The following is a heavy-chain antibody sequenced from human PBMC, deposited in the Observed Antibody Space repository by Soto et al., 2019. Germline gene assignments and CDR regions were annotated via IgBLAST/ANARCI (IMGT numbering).Heavy chain of an antibody. Sequence: PGGSLRLSCAASGFTFSSYGMHWVRQAPGKGLEWVAVIWYDGSNKYYADSVKGRFTISRDNSKNTLYLQMNSLRAEDTAVYYCARDLRGYQLLYAYGMDVWGQGTTVTVSS. CDR1: GFTFSSYG. D-gene: IGHD2-2*02. CDR3: ARDLRGYQLLYAYGMDV. V-gene: IGHV3-33*01. J-gene: IGHJ6*02. CDR2: IWYDGSNK.